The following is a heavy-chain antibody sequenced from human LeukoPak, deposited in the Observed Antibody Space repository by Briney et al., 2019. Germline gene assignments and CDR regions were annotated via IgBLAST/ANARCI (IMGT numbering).Heavy chain of an antibody. CDR3: ASALYTPNCYFDY. J-gene: IGHJ4*02. CDR1: GYTFTGYY. D-gene: IGHD5-18*01. V-gene: IGHV1-2*06. Sequence: GASVKVPCKASGYTFTGYYMHWVRQAPGQGLEWMGRINPNSGGTNYAQKFQGRVTMTRDTSISTAYMELSRLRSDDTAVYYCASALYTPNCYFDYWGQGTLVTVSS. CDR2: INPNSGGT.